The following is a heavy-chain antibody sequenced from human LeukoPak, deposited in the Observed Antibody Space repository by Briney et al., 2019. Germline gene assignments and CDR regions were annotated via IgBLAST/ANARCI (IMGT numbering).Heavy chain of an antibody. V-gene: IGHV3-74*01. J-gene: IGHJ6*02. D-gene: IGHD1-26*01. CDR3: TTAGEWEPTTSYGMDV. CDR2: INSDGSWT. Sequence: GGSLRLSCAASGSYWMHWVRQAPGKGLVWVSHINSDGSWTSYADSVKGRFTISKDNAKNTVYLQMNSLKTEDTAVYYCTTAGEWEPTTSYGMDVWGQGTTVTVSS. CDR1: GSYW.